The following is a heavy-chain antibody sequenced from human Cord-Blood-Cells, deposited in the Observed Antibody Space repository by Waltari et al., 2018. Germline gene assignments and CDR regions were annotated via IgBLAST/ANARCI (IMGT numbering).Heavy chain of an antibody. V-gene: IGHV3-48*03. J-gene: IGHJ2*01. Sequence: EVQLVESGGGLVQPGGSLRLPCAASGFTFSSYEMTWVRQAPGKGLEWVSYISSSGSTIYYADSVKGRFTISRDNAKNSLYLQMNSLRAEDTAVYYCARDLPGMVSFDLWGRGTLVTVSS. CDR2: ISSSGSTI. D-gene: IGHD2-21*01. CDR3: ARDLPGMVSFDL. CDR1: GFTFSSYE.